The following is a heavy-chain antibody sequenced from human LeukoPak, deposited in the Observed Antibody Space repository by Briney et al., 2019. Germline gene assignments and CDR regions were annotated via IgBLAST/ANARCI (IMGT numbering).Heavy chain of an antibody. V-gene: IGHV4-39*07. CDR3: SRENGAFSPFGY. Sequence: KTSETLSLTCIVSGGSVSSGSYYWSWIRQPPGKGLEWIGSIYYRGSTYYNPSLESRVTVSLDKSKNQLSLNLTSVTAADTAVYYCSRENGAFSPFGYWGQGTLVTVLS. CDR2: IYYRGST. CDR1: GGSVSSGSYY. J-gene: IGHJ4*02. D-gene: IGHD2-8*01.